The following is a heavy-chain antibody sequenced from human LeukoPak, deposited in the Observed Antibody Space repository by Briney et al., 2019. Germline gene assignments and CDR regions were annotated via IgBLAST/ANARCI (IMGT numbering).Heavy chain of an antibody. J-gene: IGHJ3*01. CDR1: GFTFSNYW. CDR3: ARGDSSSPSG. V-gene: IGHV3-74*01. D-gene: IGHD6-13*01. CDR2: ISSDGSST. Sequence: HPGGSLRLSCAASGFTFSNYWMHWVRQAPGKGLVWVSRISSDGSSTTYADSVKGRFTISRDNAKNTLYLQMNSLRAEDTAVYYCARGDSSSPSGWGQGTMVTVSS.